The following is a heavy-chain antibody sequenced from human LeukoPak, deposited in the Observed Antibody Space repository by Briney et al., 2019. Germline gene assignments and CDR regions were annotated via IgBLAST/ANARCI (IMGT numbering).Heavy chain of an antibody. V-gene: IGHV3-74*01. CDR1: GFTFSSYW. D-gene: IGHD2-15*01. J-gene: IGHJ1*01. CDR3: ARTSCSGGSCYFRYFQH. Sequence: QSGGSLRLSCAASGFTFSSYWMHWVRQAPGKGLVWVSRINSDGSSTSYADSVKGRFTISRDNAKNTLYLQMNSLRAEDTAVYYCARTSCSGGSCYFRYFQHWGQGTLVTVSS. CDR2: INSDGSST.